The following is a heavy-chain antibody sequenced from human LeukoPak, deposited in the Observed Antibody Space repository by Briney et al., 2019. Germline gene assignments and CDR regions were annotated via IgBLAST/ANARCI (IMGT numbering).Heavy chain of an antibody. CDR3: ARDRQDYHYYYMDV. Sequence: GGSLRLSCAASGFTVSSNYMSWVRQAPGKGLEWVSVIYSGGSTYYADSVKGRFTISRDNSKNTLYLQMNSLRAEDTAVYYCARDRQDYHYYYMDVWGKGTTVTVSS. V-gene: IGHV3-66*02. CDR2: IYSGGST. J-gene: IGHJ6*03. CDR1: GFTVSSNY.